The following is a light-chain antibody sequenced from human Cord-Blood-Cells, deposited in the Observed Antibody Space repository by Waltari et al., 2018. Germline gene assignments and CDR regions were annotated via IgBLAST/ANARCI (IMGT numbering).Light chain of an antibody. V-gene: IGKV3-15*01. Sequence: EIVMTQSPATLSVSPGERATLSCRASQRVSSNLAWYQQKPGQAPRLLIYGASTRATGIPARFSGSGSGTDFTLTISRLEPEDFAVYYCQQYGSSPLTFGPGTKVDIK. CDR2: GAS. CDR3: QQYGSSPLT. J-gene: IGKJ3*01. CDR1: QRVSSN.